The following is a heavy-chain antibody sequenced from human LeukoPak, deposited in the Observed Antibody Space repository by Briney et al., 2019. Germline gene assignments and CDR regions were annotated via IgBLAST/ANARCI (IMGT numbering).Heavy chain of an antibody. CDR1: GYTFSSYW. CDR2: IKQDGSEK. D-gene: IGHD6-13*01. Sequence: PGGSLRLSCAASGYTFSSYWMSWVHQAPGKGLEWVANIKQDGSEKYYVDSVKGRFTISRDNAKNSLYLQMNSLRAEDTAVYYCARATGYSSSWPRYFDYWGQGTLVTVSS. CDR3: ARATGYSSSWPRYFDY. J-gene: IGHJ4*02. V-gene: IGHV3-7*01.